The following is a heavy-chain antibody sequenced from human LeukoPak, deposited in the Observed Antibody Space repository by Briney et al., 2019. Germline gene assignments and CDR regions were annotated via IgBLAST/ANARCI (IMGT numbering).Heavy chain of an antibody. V-gene: IGHV3-15*01. J-gene: IGHJ3*02. D-gene: IGHD3-3*01. CDR3: TRGRFLEWLLYRNDAFDI. Sequence: GGSLRLSCAASGFTFSSYAMSWVRQAPGKGLEWVGRIKSKTDGGTTDYAAPVKGRFTISRDDSKSIAYLQMNSLKTEDTAVYYCTRGRFLEWLLYRNDAFDIWGQGTMVTVSS. CDR2: IKSKTDGGTT. CDR1: GFTFSSYA.